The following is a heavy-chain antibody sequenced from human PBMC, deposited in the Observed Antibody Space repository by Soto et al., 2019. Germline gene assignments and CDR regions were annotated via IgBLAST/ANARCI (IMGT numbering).Heavy chain of an antibody. CDR1: GYSFTSYW. V-gene: IGHV5-51*01. D-gene: IGHD1-26*01. J-gene: IGHJ3*02. Sequence: LGESLKISCKGSGYSFTSYWIGWVRQMPGKGLEWMGIIYPGDSDSRYSPSFQGQVTISADKSISTAYLQWSSLKASDTGMYYCARRESGTYLRAFDIWGQGTMVTVSS. CDR3: ARRESGTYLRAFDI. CDR2: IYPGDSDS.